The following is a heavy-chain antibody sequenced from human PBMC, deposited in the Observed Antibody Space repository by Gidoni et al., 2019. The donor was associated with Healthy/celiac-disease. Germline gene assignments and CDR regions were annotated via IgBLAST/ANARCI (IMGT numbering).Heavy chain of an antibody. CDR1: GGTFSSYA. CDR2: IIPIFGTA. CDR3: ARDPTYYYDSSELQLRPPDDY. D-gene: IGHD3-22*01. J-gene: IGHJ4*02. Sequence: QVQLVQSGAEVKKPGSSVKVSCKASGGTFSSYAISWVRQAPGQGLEWMGGIIPIFGTANYAQKFQGRVTITADESTSTAYMELSSLRSEDTAVYYCARDPTYYYDSSELQLRPPDDYWGQGTLVTVSS. V-gene: IGHV1-69*01.